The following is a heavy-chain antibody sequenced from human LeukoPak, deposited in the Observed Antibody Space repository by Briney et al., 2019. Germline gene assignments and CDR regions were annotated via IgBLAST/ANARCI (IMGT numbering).Heavy chain of an antibody. D-gene: IGHD2-2*01. CDR1: GFTFSNAW. V-gene: IGHV3-15*01. CDR2: IKSKTDGGTT. J-gene: IGHJ4*02. CDR3: ATGYCSSTSCSKYYFDY. Sequence: GGSLRLSCAASGFTFSNAWMNWVRQAPGKGLEWAGRIKSKTDGGTTDYAAPVKGRFTISRDDSENTLYLQMNSLKTEDTAVYYCATGYCSSTSCSKYYFDYWGQGTLVTVSS.